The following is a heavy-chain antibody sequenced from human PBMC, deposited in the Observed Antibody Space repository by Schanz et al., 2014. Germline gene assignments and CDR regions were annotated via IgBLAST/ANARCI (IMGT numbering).Heavy chain of an antibody. CDR3: ARRVPYSFGLDV. CDR1: GFTFSAYG. V-gene: IGHV3-NL1*01. J-gene: IGHJ6*02. D-gene: IGHD1-1*01. Sequence: QVQLVESGGGVVQPGRSLRLSCAASGFTFSAYGMHWVRQAPGKGLEWVSGISDRGDGTNYGDSVRGRFTISRDSSKNTLFLQMNSLRPEDTAMYYCARRVPYSFGLDVWGQGATVTVSS. CDR2: ISDRGDGT.